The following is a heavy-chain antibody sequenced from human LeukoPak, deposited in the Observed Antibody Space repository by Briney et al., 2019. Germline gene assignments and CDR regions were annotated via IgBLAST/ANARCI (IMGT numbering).Heavy chain of an antibody. J-gene: IGHJ4*02. CDR1: GFTFSNAW. CDR2: IKSKTDGGTT. Sequence: PGGSLRLSCAASGFTFSNAWMSWVRQAPGKRLEWVGRIKSKTDGGTTDYAAPVKGRFTISRDDSKNTLYLQMNSLKTEDTAVYYCTTLRSLRIVDYWGQGTLVTVSS. V-gene: IGHV3-15*01. CDR3: TTLRSLRIVDY. D-gene: IGHD1-26*01.